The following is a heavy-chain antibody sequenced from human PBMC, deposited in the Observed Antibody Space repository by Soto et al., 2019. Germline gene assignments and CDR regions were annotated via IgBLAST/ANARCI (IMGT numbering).Heavy chain of an antibody. Sequence: QITLKESGPALVKPTQTLTLTCTFSGFSLSTSGEAVSWIRQPPGEALEWLALVYWDDDNRYNPTLKTRLTITKDTSKNQVVLTLSNMDPVDTATYYCAHYVSASPAGWFDPWGQGILVTVSS. CDR2: VYWDDDN. V-gene: IGHV2-5*02. CDR1: GFSLSTSGEA. CDR3: AHYVSASPAGWFDP. J-gene: IGHJ5*02. D-gene: IGHD3-10*01.